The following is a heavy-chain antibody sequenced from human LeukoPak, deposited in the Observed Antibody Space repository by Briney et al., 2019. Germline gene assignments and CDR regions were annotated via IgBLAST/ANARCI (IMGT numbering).Heavy chain of an antibody. J-gene: IGHJ3*01. V-gene: IGHV4-39*07. D-gene: IGHD3-3*01. CDR2: IYYSGST. CDR3: ARSYYHFGNAHYKDVFNV. Sequence: PSETLSLTCTVSGGSISSSSYYWGWIRQPPGKGLEWIGSIYYSGSTYYNPSLESRVTISVDTSKNQFSLKLNSVTAADTAVYYCARSYYHFGNAHYKDVFNVWGQGTMVTVSS. CDR1: GGSISSSSYY.